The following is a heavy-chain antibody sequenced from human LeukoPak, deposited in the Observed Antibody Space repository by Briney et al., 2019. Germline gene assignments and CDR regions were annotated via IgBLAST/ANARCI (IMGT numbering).Heavy chain of an antibody. CDR1: EFIFRNYW. J-gene: IGHJ4*02. Sequence: GSLRLSCEASEFIFRNYWMSWVRQPPGKGLEWVGEIYLRGNTNYNPSLESRVSISVDESKTQLSLRLESVTAADTAVYYCARGTITTVTDSWGPGTLVTVSS. V-gene: IGHV4-4*02. CDR3: ARGTITTVTDS. D-gene: IGHD4-17*01. CDR2: IYLRGNT.